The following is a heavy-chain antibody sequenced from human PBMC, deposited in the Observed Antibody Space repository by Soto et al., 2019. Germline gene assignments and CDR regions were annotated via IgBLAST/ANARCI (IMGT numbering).Heavy chain of an antibody. CDR1: EFTFRSYW. CDR3: AKAYCGGDCGDYFDY. Sequence: EVQLVDSGGGLVQPGGSLRLSCAASEFTFRSYWMHWVRQSPGKGLVWVSRISGDGSSTNYADSVKGRFTISRDNAKNTVYLQIDSLRAEDTAVYYCAKAYCGGDCGDYFDYWGQGTLVTVSS. V-gene: IGHV3-74*01. CDR2: ISGDGSST. J-gene: IGHJ4*02. D-gene: IGHD2-21*02.